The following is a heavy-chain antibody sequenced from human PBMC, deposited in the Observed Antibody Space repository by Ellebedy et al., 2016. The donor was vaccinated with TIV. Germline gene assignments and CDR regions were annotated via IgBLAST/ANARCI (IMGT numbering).Heavy chain of an antibody. J-gene: IGHJ4*02. CDR3: ATPGAYCSSTSCSKDY. D-gene: IGHD2-2*01. Sequence: SVKVSXXASGGTFSSYAISWVRQAPGQGLEWMGGIIPIFGTANYAQKFQGRVTITADESTSTAYMELSSLRSEDTAVYYCATPGAYCSSTSCSKDYWGQGTLVTVSS. CDR1: GGTFSSYA. V-gene: IGHV1-69*13. CDR2: IIPIFGTA.